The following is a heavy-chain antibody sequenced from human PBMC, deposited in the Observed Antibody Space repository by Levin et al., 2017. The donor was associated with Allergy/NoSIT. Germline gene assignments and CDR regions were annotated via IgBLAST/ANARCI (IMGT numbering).Heavy chain of an antibody. D-gene: IGHD3-10*01. J-gene: IGHJ4*02. Sequence: GESLKISCKGSGYSFTNYWIGWVRQMPGKGLEWMGIIYPGDSDTIYSPSFQGQVTISADKSISTAYLQWSSLKASDTAMYYCAREGRWFGEPTDYWGQGTLVTVSS. CDR2: IYPGDSDT. V-gene: IGHV5-51*01. CDR3: AREGRWFGEPTDY. CDR1: GYSFTNYW.